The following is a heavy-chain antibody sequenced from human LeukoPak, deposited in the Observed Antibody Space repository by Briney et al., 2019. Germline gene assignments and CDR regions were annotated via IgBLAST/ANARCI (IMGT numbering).Heavy chain of an antibody. CDR1: GGSFSGYY. CDR3: ARATNDCSSTSCSLYYFDY. J-gene: IGHJ4*02. D-gene: IGHD2-2*01. Sequence: SETLSLTCAVYGGSFSGYYWSWIRQPPGKGLEWIGEINHSGSTNHNPSLKSRVTISVDTSKNQFSLKLSSVTAADTAVYYCARATNDCSSTSCSLYYFDYWGQGTLVTVSS. CDR2: INHSGST. V-gene: IGHV4-34*01.